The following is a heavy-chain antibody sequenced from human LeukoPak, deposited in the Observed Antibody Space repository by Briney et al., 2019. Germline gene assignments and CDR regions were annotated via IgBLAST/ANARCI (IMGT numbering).Heavy chain of an antibody. Sequence: PGGPLRLSCVASGFTFSNYAMSWVRQAPGKGLEWVSLISSVGSTYYADSVKGRFTISRDNSKNTLYLQMNSLRAEDTAVYYCARDQYTSNWYVHHWGQGTLVTVS. J-gene: IGHJ1*01. CDR3: ARDQYTSNWYVHH. V-gene: IGHV3-53*01. D-gene: IGHD4-11*01. CDR1: GFTFSNYA. CDR2: ISSVGST.